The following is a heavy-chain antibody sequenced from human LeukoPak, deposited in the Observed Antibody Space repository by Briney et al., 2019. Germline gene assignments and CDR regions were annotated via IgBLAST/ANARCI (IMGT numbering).Heavy chain of an antibody. CDR2: INPNSGGT. Sequence: GASVKVSCKASGYTFTGYYMHWVRQAPGQGLEWMGWINPNSGGTNYAQKFQGRVTMTRDTSISTAYMELSRLRSDDTAVYYCARVGNIKSITMVRGVIDYWGQGTLVTVSS. V-gene: IGHV1-2*02. CDR1: GYTFTGYY. J-gene: IGHJ4*02. D-gene: IGHD3-10*01. CDR3: ARVGNIKSITMVRGVIDY.